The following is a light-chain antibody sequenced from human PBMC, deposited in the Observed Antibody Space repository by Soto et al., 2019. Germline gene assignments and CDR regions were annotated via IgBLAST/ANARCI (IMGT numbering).Light chain of an antibody. CDR1: QSVSSSSY. J-gene: IGKJ4*01. CDR2: VAS. Sequence: EILLTQSPGTLSLSPGERATLSCRASQSVSSSSYLAWYQQKPGQAPRLLIYVASSRATGIPDRFSGSGSGTDFTLTISRLEPEDFAVYYCQQYGSSLTFGGGTKVEIK. V-gene: IGKV3-20*01. CDR3: QQYGSSLT.